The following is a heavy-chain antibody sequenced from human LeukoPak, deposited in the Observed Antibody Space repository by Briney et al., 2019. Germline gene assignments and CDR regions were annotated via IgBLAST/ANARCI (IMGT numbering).Heavy chain of an antibody. J-gene: IGHJ3*02. Sequence: KPGGSLRLSCEASGFSFTNTWMGWVHQAPGKGLEWVSRVKSKADDGTTDYAAPVQGRFTISRDDSKNTLSLQMNSLKTEDTAVYYCATEGGSGSYYGDDAFDMWGQGTMVTVSS. CDR2: VKSKADDGTT. D-gene: IGHD3-10*01. V-gene: IGHV3-15*01. CDR3: ATEGGSGSYYGDDAFDM. CDR1: GFSFTNTW.